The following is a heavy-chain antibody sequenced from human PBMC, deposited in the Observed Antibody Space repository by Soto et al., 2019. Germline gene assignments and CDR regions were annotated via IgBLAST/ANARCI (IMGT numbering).Heavy chain of an antibody. D-gene: IGHD2-8*01. CDR3: ARGLNCTNGVCREFDY. Sequence: GGSLRLSCAASGFTVSSNYMSWVRQAPGKGLEWVSVIYSGGSTYYADSVKGRFTISRDNSKNTLYLQMNSLRAEETAVYYCARGLNCTNGVCREFDYWGQGTLVTVSS. J-gene: IGHJ4*02. V-gene: IGHV3-66*01. CDR1: GFTVSSNY. CDR2: IYSGGST.